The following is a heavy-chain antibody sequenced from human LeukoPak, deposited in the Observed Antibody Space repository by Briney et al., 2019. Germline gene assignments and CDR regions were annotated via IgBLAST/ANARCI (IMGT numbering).Heavy chain of an antibody. CDR3: GRGVNSYRSDWYFDL. V-gene: IGHV4-4*07. D-gene: IGHD3-16*02. Sequence: SETLSLTCSVSGASITGYYWSWLRQPAGKGLEWVGRIYTSGSTYYNPSLRSRVTMSVDTSKKQFSLRLTSVTAADTAVYFCGRGVNSYRSDWYFDLWGRGTLVSVSS. CDR1: GASITGYY. J-gene: IGHJ2*01. CDR2: IYTSGST.